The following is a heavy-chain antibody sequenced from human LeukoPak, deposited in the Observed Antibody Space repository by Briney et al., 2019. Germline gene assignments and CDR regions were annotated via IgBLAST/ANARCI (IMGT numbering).Heavy chain of an antibody. CDR1: GGSISDHY. CDR3: ARDYMGLSGMDV. Sequence: PSETLSLTCTVSGGSISDHYWSWIRQPPGKGLEWIGYIYYSGSTYYNPSLKSRVTISVDTSKNQFSLKLSSVTAADTAVYYCARDYMGLSGMDVWGQGTTVTVSS. CDR2: IYYSGST. V-gene: IGHV4-59*06. D-gene: IGHD3-10*01. J-gene: IGHJ6*02.